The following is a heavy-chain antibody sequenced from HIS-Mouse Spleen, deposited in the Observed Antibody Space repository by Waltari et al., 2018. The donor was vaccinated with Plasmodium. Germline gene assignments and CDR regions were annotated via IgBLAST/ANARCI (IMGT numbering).Heavy chain of an antibody. V-gene: IGHV3-30*18. CDR3: AKAQGVINFDY. CDR2: ISDDGSNK. D-gene: IGHD3-16*01. CDR1: GFTFSSYG. Sequence: QVQLVESGGGVVQPGRSLRLSCAASGFTFSSYGMHWVRQAPGKGRGWVAVISDDGSNKYYADSVKGRFTISRDNSKNTLYLQMNSLRAEDTAVYYCAKAQGVINFDYWGQGTLVTVSS. J-gene: IGHJ4*02.